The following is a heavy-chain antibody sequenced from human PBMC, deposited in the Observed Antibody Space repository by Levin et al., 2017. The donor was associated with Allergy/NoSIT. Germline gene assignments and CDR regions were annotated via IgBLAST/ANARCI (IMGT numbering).Heavy chain of an antibody. CDR3: ARDRSPYSSSWYPFDY. CDR2: ISAYNGNT. V-gene: IGHV1-18*01. Sequence: ASVKVSCKASGYTFTSYGISWVRQAPGQGLEWMGWISAYNGNTNYAQKLQGRVTMTTDTSTSTAYMELRSLRSDDTAVYYCARDRSPYSSSWYPFDYWGQGTLVTVSS. D-gene: IGHD6-13*01. CDR1: GYTFTSYG. J-gene: IGHJ4*02.